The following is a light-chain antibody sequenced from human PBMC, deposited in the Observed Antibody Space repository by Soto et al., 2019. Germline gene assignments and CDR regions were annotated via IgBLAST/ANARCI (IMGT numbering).Light chain of an antibody. Sequence: EIVMTQSPATLSVSPGERATLSCRASQSVSSNLAWYQQKPGQPPRLLIYGASTRATGIPARFSGSGSWTEFTLTHSSLQSEDFAVYYCQQYNNWPPYTFGQWTKLEIK. CDR3: QQYNNWPPYT. V-gene: IGKV3-15*01. CDR2: GAS. CDR1: QSVSSN. J-gene: IGKJ2*01.